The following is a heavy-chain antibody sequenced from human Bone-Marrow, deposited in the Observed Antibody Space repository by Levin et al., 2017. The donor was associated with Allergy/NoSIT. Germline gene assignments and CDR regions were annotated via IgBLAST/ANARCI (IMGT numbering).Heavy chain of an antibody. V-gene: IGHV3-23*01. CDR1: GFTFSSYA. CDR3: AKGRGYSYHVITRSHYYYYVMDL. CDR2: ISGSSATT. J-gene: IGHJ6*02. D-gene: IGHD5-18*01. Sequence: GGSLRLSCAASGFTFSSYAMNWVRQAPGKGLEWVSAISGSSATTYYEDSVKGRFTISRENSKNTLFLQMNSLGPEDTAVYYCAKGRGYSYHVITRSHYYYYVMDLWGQGTTVTVSS.